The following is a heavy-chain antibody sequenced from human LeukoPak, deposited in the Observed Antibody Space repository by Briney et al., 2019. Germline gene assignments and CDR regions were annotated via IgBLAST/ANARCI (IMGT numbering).Heavy chain of an antibody. J-gene: IGHJ4*02. D-gene: IGHD3-3*01. Sequence: SETLSLTCTVSGGSISSGGYYWSWIRQHPGKGLEWIGYIYYSGSTYYNPSLKSRVTISVDTSKNQFSLKLSSVTAADTAVYYCARGTPSGYLYYFDYWGQGTLVTVSS. CDR3: ARGTPSGYLYYFDY. V-gene: IGHV4-31*03. CDR2: IYYSGST. CDR1: GGSISSGGYY.